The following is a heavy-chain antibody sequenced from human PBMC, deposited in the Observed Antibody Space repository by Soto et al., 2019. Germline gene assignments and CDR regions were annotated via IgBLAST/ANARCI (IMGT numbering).Heavy chain of an antibody. J-gene: IGHJ5*02. CDR2: INHSGST. D-gene: IGHD5-18*01. Sequence: PSETLSLTCAVYGGSFSGYYWSWIRQPPGRGLEWIGEINHSGSTNYNPSLKSRVTISVDTSKNQFSLKLSSVTAADTAVYYCARGLGYSYGFVGWFDPWGQGTLVTVSS. CDR1: GGSFSGYY. V-gene: IGHV4-34*01. CDR3: ARGLGYSYGFVGWFDP.